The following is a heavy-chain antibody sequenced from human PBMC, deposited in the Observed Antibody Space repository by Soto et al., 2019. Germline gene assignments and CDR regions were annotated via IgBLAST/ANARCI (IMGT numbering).Heavy chain of an antibody. Sequence: GGSLRLSCAASGFTVSSNYMSWVRQAPGKGLEWVSVIYTGGSAYYADSVKGRFTISRDNSKNTLYLQLNSLRAEDTAVYYCARDKRDLRFLEWSYYFDYWGQGTLVTVSS. CDR2: IYTGGSA. CDR1: GFTVSSNY. J-gene: IGHJ4*02. D-gene: IGHD3-3*01. V-gene: IGHV3-66*02. CDR3: ARDKRDLRFLEWSYYFDY.